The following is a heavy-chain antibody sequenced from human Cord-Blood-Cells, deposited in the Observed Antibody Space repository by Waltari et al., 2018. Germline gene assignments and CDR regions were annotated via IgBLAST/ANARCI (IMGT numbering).Heavy chain of an antibody. V-gene: IGHV7-4-1*02. J-gene: IGHJ6*02. CDR2: INTNTGNQ. CDR1: GYTFTSYA. CDR3: ARPPYCSGGSCYYYYGMDV. Sequence: QVQLVQSGSELKKPGASVKVSCKASGYTFTSYAMNWVRQAPGQGLEWMGWINTNTGNQTYAQGFTGRFVFSLDTSVSTAYLQISSLNAEDTAVYYCARPPYCSGGSCYYYYGMDVWGQGTTVTVSS. D-gene: IGHD2-15*01.